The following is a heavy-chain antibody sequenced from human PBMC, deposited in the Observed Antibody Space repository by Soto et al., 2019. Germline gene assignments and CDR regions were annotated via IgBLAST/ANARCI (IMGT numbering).Heavy chain of an antibody. CDR1: GYSISSGYY. J-gene: IGHJ4*02. CDR3: ARVDYGDYVLDY. V-gene: IGHV4-38-2*01. D-gene: IGHD4-17*01. Sequence: PSETLSLTCAVSGYSISSGYYWGWIRQPPGKGLEWIGSIYHSGSTYYNPSLKSRVTISVDTSKNQFSLKLSSVTAADTAVYYCARVDYGDYVLDYWGQGTPVTVSS. CDR2: IYHSGST.